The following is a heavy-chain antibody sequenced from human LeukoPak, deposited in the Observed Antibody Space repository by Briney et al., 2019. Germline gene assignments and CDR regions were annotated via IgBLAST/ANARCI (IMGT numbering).Heavy chain of an antibody. CDR3: TKYSSSSGDDY. Sequence: GGSLRLSCAASGFTFSGSAMHWVRQASGKGREWVGRIRSKANSYATAYAASVKGRFTISRDDSKNTAYLQMNSLKTEDTAVYYCTKYSSSSGDDYWGQGTLVTVSS. CDR1: GFTFSGSA. CDR2: IRSKANSYAT. V-gene: IGHV3-73*01. J-gene: IGHJ4*02. D-gene: IGHD6-6*01.